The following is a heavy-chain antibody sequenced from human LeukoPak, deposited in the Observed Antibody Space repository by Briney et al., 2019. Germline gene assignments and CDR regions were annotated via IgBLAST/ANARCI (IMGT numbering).Heavy chain of an antibody. CDR2: IYTSGST. J-gene: IGHJ2*01. D-gene: IGHD1-26*01. CDR3: ARDDLVGATTYWYFDL. CDR1: GGSVSSYY. V-gene: IGHV4-4*07. Sequence: SETLSLTCTVSGGSVSSYYWSWIRQPAGKGLEWIGRIYTSGSTNYNPSLKSRVTMSVDTSKNQFSLKLSSVTAADTAVYYCARDDLVGATTYWYFDLWGRGTLVTVSS.